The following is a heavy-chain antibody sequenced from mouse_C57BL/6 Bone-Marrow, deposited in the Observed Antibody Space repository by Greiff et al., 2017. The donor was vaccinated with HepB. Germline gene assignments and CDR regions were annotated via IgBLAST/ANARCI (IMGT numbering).Heavy chain of an antibody. V-gene: IGHV5-15*01. Sequence: EVQLQESGGGLVQPGGSLKLSCAASGFTFSDYGMAWVRQAPRKGPEWVAFISNLAYSIYYADTVTGRFTISRENAKNTLYLEMSSLRSEDTAMYYCARLYYGSSGDYFDYWGQGTTLTVSS. D-gene: IGHD1-1*01. CDR1: GFTFSDYG. J-gene: IGHJ2*01. CDR2: ISNLAYSI. CDR3: ARLYYGSSGDYFDY.